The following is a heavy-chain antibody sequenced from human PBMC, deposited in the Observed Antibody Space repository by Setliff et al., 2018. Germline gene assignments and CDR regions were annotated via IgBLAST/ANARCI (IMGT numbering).Heavy chain of an antibody. V-gene: IGHV3-7*01. CDR3: AKSGIQLWGIDYYGMDV. Sequence: PGGSLRLSCAASGFTFSSYWMSWVRQAPGKGLEWVANIKQDGSEKYYVDSVKGRFTISRDNAKNSLYLQMNSLRAEDTAVYYCAKSGIQLWGIDYYGMDVWGQGTTVTVSS. D-gene: IGHD5-18*01. CDR2: IKQDGSEK. CDR1: GFTFSSYW. J-gene: IGHJ6*02.